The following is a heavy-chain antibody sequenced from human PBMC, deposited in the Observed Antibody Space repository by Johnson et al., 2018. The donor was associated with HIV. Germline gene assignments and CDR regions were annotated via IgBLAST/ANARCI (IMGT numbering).Heavy chain of an antibody. J-gene: IGHJ3*02. CDR2: ISKDGDNA. V-gene: IGHV3-30-3*01. CDR1: GFSISDSA. CDR3: ARDAKLAEGYYQDAFDI. Sequence: QEQLVESGGGVVQPGGSLRLSCLASGFSISDSAMRWVRQAPGKGLESVAVISKDGDNAYYADSVEGRFTVSRDHAENSLYLQMNSLRAEDTAVYYCARDAKLAEGYYQDAFDIWGQGTMVTVSS. D-gene: IGHD3-3*01.